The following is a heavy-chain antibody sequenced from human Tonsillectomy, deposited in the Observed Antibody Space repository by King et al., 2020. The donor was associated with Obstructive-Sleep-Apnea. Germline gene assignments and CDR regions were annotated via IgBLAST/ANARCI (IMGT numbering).Heavy chain of an antibody. CDR1: GGSINSGEYY. D-gene: IGHD3-10*01. Sequence: QLQESGPGLVKPSQTLSLTCTVSGGSINSGEYYWTWIRQPPGKGLEWIGVIYHSGSTSFNPSLRSRVTVSIDTSRNQFSLNLNSVTAADTAVYFCARWRGGSGNIDYWGQGILVTVSS. J-gene: IGHJ4*02. V-gene: IGHV4-30-4*01. CDR2: IYHSGST. CDR3: ARWRGGSGNIDY.